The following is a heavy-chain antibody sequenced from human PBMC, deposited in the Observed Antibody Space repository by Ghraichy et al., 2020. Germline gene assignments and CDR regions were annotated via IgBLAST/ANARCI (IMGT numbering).Heavy chain of an antibody. CDR1: GYTFTSYG. J-gene: IGHJ4*02. Sequence: GESLNISCKASGYTFTSYGISWVRQAPGQGLEWMGWISAYNGNTNYAQKLQGRVTMTTDTSTSTAYMELRSLRSDDTAVYYCARGRYGDYAYWGQGTLVTVSS. V-gene: IGHV1-18*01. CDR3: ARGRYGDYAY. D-gene: IGHD4-17*01. CDR2: ISAYNGNT.